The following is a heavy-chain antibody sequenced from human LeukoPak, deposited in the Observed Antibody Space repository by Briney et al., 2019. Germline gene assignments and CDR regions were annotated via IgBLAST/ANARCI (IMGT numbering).Heavy chain of an antibody. CDR2: ISSSSSYI. J-gene: IGHJ4*02. V-gene: IGHV3-21*01. D-gene: IGHD1-26*01. CDR1: GFTFSSYS. Sequence: GGSLRLSCAASGFTFSSYSMNWVRQAPGKGLEWVSSISSSSSYIYYADSVKGRFTISRDNAKNSLYLRMNSLRAEDTAVYYCAGDLWGATPSGDYWGQGTLVTVSS. CDR3: AGDLWGATPSGDY.